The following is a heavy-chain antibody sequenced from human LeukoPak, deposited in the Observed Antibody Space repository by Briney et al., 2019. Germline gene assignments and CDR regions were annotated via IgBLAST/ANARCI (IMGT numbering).Heavy chain of an antibody. CDR1: GYTFTGYF. CDR3: ARGWDSSGWVYYLDF. D-gene: IGHD6-19*01. V-gene: IGHV1-2*02. CDR2: FNPNSGDT. Sequence: GASVKVSCKTSGYTFTGYFMHWVGQAPGQGLEWVGCFNPNSGDTHYGPKFQGRVTMTIDTSITTAYMELKRLTSDDTAVYYCARGWDSSGWVYYLDFWGQGTLVSVSS. J-gene: IGHJ4*02.